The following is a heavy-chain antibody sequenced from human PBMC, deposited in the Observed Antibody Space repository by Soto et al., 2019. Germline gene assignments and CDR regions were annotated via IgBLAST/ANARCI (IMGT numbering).Heavy chain of an antibody. J-gene: IGHJ4*02. CDR1: GFIFSSYA. D-gene: IGHD6-19*01. Sequence: VQLLESGGGLVQPGGSLRLSCAASGFIFSSYAMSWVRQAPGKGLEWLSTIGGSGGTTYYAASVKGRFAISRDNSKNTLSLQMSSLRADDTAVYYCAKGYSSGWPHYFDSWGQGTLVTVSS. CDR2: IGGSGGTT. CDR3: AKGYSSGWPHYFDS. V-gene: IGHV3-23*01.